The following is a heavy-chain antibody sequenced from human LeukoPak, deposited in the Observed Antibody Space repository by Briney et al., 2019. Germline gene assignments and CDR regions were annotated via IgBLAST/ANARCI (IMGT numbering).Heavy chain of an antibody. V-gene: IGHV4-39*01. CDR2: IYYSGST. D-gene: IGHD3-22*01. J-gene: IGHJ5*02. CDR3: ALTRIAMIVVVIPWFDP. Sequence: NPSETLSLTCTVSGGSTSSSSYYWGWIRQPPGKGLEWIGSIYYSGSTYYNPSLKSRVTISVDTSKNQFSLKLSSVTAADTAVYYCALTRIAMIVVVIPWFDPWGQGTLVTVSS. CDR1: GGSTSSSSYY.